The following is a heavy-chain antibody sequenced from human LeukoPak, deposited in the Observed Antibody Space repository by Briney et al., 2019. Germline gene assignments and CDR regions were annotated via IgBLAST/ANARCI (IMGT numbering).Heavy chain of an antibody. Sequence: SETLSLTCTVSGGSISSGDYYWSWIRQPPGKGLEWIGYIYYSGSTYYNPSLKSRVTISVDTSKNQFSLKLSSVTAADTAVYYWARFDSYGYSQYFDYWGQGTLVTVSS. D-gene: IGHD5-18*01. CDR2: IYYSGST. V-gene: IGHV4-30-4*01. J-gene: IGHJ4*02. CDR1: GGSISSGDYY. CDR3: ARFDSYGYSQYFDY.